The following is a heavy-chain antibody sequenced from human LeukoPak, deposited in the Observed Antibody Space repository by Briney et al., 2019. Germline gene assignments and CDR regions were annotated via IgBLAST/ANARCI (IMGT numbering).Heavy chain of an antibody. J-gene: IGHJ4*02. CDR3: AKSPSYYYDSSGYHYFDY. V-gene: IGHV1-2*02. D-gene: IGHD3-22*01. Sequence: ASVKVSCKASGYTFTGYYMHWVRQAPGQGLEWIGWINPNSGGTNYAQKFQGGVTMTRDTSISTAYMELSRLRSDDTAVYYCAKSPSYYYDSSGYHYFDYWGQGTLVTVSS. CDR2: INPNSGGT. CDR1: GYTFTGYY.